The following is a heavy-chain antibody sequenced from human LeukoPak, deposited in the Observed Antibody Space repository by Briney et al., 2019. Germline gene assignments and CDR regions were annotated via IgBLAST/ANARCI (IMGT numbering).Heavy chain of an antibody. Sequence: PGGSLRLSCAASGFTFSSYAMSWVRQAPGKGLEWVSAISGSGGSTYYADSVKGRFTISRGNSKNTLYLQMNSLRAEDTAVYYCAKGPSLQLVRNYFDYWGQGTLVTVSS. CDR1: GFTFSSYA. V-gene: IGHV3-23*01. CDR2: ISGSGGST. J-gene: IGHJ4*02. CDR3: AKGPSLQLVRNYFDY. D-gene: IGHD6-13*01.